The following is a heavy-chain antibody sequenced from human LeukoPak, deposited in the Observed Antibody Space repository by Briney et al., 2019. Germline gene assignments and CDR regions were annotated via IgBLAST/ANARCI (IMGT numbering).Heavy chain of an antibody. CDR2: ISETGGGT. CDR1: GFTFRNYA. Sequence: GGSLRLSCAASGFTFRNYAMGWVRQAPGKGLEWVSSISETGGGTYYADSVKGRFTISRDNSRNTLYLQMNSLTAEDTAVYYCAKSRGYSNTSPFDYWGRGTLVAVSS. D-gene: IGHD6-13*01. J-gene: IGHJ4*02. CDR3: AKSRGYSNTSPFDY. V-gene: IGHV3-23*01.